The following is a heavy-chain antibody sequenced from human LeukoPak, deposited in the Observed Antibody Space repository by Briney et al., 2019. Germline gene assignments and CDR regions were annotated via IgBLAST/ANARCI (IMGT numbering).Heavy chain of an antibody. CDR2: FYHGGST. CDR3: ARDSGTTGEVKFDP. V-gene: IGHV4-38-2*02. Sequence: SETLSLTCTVSGYSISTGYYWDWIRQPPGKGLEWIGTFYHGGSTYYNPSLKSRVTISVDTSKNQFSLNLTSVTAADTAVYYCARDSGTTGEVKFDPWGQGTLVTVSS. J-gene: IGHJ5*02. CDR1: GYSISTGYY. D-gene: IGHD3-10*01.